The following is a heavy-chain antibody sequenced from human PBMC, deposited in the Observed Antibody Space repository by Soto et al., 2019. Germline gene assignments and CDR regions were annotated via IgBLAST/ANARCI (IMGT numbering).Heavy chain of an antibody. CDR3: ATGGDGYKTNNWGYQGKNYYFDY. CDR1: GYTFTRYN. V-gene: IGHV1-3*01. D-gene: IGHD7-27*01. CDR2: INVDNGET. J-gene: IGHJ4*02. Sequence: ASVKVSCKTPGYTFTRYNIHWVRQAPGQRLEWMGWINVDNGETRYAQKFQGRVTMTEDTSTDTAYMELSSLRSEDTAVYYCATGGDGYKTNNWGYQGKNYYFDYWGQGTLVTVSS.